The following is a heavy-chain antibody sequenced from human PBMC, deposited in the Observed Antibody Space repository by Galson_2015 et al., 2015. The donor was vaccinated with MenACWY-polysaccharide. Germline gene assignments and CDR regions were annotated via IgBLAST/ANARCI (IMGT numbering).Heavy chain of an antibody. CDR1: RGSISSYY. J-gene: IGHJ4*02. Sequence: ETLSLTCTVSRGSISSYYWNWIRQPAGKGLEWIGRIFTSGSANYNPSLKSRVTMSVDTSKKQISLKLTSVTAADTAIYYCARTFYFDGSGYPFDYWGQGTLVTVSS. D-gene: IGHD3-22*01. V-gene: IGHV4-4*07. CDR3: ARTFYFDGSGYPFDY. CDR2: IFTSGSA.